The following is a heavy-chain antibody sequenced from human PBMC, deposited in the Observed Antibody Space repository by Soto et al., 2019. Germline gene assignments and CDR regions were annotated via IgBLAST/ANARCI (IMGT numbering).Heavy chain of an antibody. Sequence: VQLLESGGGLIQPGGSLRLSCAASGFTFSSYAISWVRQAPGKGLEWVSTITGSGASTYYADSVKGRFTISRDNSENTLYLQMISLRAEDTAVYYCAKAARVATSSSVNDFWGQGTLVTVSS. V-gene: IGHV3-23*01. CDR2: ITGSGAST. CDR1: GFTFSSYA. J-gene: IGHJ4*02. CDR3: AKAARVATSSSVNDF. D-gene: IGHD6-6*01.